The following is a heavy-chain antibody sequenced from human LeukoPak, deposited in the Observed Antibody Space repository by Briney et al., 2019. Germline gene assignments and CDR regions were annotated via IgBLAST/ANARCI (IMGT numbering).Heavy chain of an antibody. CDR3: ARQSDYYDSSGFHYYDMDV. CDR1: GGSISSSSDY. V-gene: IGHV4-39*01. CDR2: IFYSGST. J-gene: IGHJ6*02. Sequence: PSETLSLACTVSGGSISSSSDYWGWIRQPPGKGLEWVGSIFYSGSTYYNPSLKSRVTISVDTSKNQFSLKLYSVTAADTAVYYRARQSDYYDSSGFHYYDMDVWGQGTTVTVSS. D-gene: IGHD3-22*01.